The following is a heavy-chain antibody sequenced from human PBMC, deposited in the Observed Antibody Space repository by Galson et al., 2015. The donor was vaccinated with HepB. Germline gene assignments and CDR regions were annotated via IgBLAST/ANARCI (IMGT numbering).Heavy chain of an antibody. CDR3: AKDALRYFDWLSSPYYYYYYGMDV. V-gene: IGHV3-30*18. D-gene: IGHD3-9*01. CDR1: GFTFSSYG. CDR2: ISYDGSDK. Sequence: SLRLSCAASGFTFSSYGMHWVRQAPGKGLEWVAVISYDGSDKYYADSVKGRFTISRDNSKNTLYLQMNSLRAEDTAVYYCAKDALRYFDWLSSPYYYYYYGMDVWGQGTTVTVSS. J-gene: IGHJ6*02.